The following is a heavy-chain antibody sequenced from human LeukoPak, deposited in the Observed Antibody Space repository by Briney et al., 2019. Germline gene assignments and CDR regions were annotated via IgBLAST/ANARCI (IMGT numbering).Heavy chain of an antibody. CDR3: ARVLTYYYDSSGPRHAFDI. Sequence: ASVKVSCKASGYTFTSYAMNWVRQAPGQGLERMGWINTNTGNPTYAQGFTGRFVFSLDTSVSTAYLQISSLKAEDTAVYYCARVLTYYYDSSGPRHAFDIWGQGTMVTVSS. J-gene: IGHJ3*02. V-gene: IGHV7-4-1*02. CDR1: GYTFTSYA. D-gene: IGHD3-22*01. CDR2: INTNTGNP.